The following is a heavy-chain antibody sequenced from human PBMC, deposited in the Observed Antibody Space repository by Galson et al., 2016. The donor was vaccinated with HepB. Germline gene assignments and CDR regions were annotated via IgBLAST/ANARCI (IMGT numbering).Heavy chain of an antibody. V-gene: IGHV3-21*01. CDR2: ITKNGGLI. CDR1: GFAFSSYS. CDR3: TKWDWISGDLLTGYSVDY. J-gene: IGHJ4*02. D-gene: IGHD3-9*01. Sequence: SLRLSCAASGFAFSSYSMNWVRQAPGKGLEWVAGITKNGGLIFYGESVKGRFTISRDNAKNSVYLQMNSLRVEDTAVYHCTKWDWISGDLLTGYSVDYWGPGILVSVSS.